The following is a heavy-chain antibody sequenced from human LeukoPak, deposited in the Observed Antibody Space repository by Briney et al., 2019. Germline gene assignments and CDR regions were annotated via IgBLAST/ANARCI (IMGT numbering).Heavy chain of an antibody. J-gene: IGHJ4*02. Sequence: ASVKVSCKASGYTFTGYYMHWVRQAPGQGLEWMGWIDPNSGGTNYAQKFQGRVTMTRDTSTSTVYMELSSLRSEDTAAYYCARVDYYGSGSSHYWGQGTLVTVSS. V-gene: IGHV1-2*02. CDR1: GYTFTGYY. CDR3: ARVDYYGSGSSHY. CDR2: IDPNSGGT. D-gene: IGHD3-10*01.